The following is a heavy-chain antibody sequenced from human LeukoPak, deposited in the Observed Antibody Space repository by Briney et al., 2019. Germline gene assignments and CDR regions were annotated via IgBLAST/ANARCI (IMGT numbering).Heavy chain of an antibody. V-gene: IGHV3-30*02. D-gene: IGHD3-9*01. Sequence: GGSLRLSCAASGFTFSSYGMHWVRQAPGKGLEWVAFIRYDGSNKYYADSVKGRFTISRDNSKNTLYLQMNSLRAEDTAVYYCAKDLRPLRYFENYYMDVWGKGTTVTISS. CDR2: IRYDGSNK. J-gene: IGHJ6*03. CDR3: AKDLRPLRYFENYYMDV. CDR1: GFTFSSYG.